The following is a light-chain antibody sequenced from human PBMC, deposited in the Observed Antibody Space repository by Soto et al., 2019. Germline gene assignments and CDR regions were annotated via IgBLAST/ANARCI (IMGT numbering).Light chain of an antibody. V-gene: IGKV3-20*01. CDR3: QQYGSSPQT. Sequence: EIVLTQSPGTLSLSPGERATLSCRASQSVSSSYLAWYQQKPGQAPRLLIYGASSRATGIPHRFSGSGSGTDFTLSITRLEPEDFAVYYCQQYGSSPQTFGQETKVEIK. J-gene: IGKJ1*01. CDR2: GAS. CDR1: QSVSSSY.